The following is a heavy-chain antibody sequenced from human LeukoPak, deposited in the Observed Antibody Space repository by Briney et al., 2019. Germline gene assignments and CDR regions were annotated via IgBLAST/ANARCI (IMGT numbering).Heavy chain of an antibody. CDR1: GGSFIDYY. J-gene: IGHJ4*02. V-gene: IGHV4-34*01. D-gene: IGHD6-13*01. CDR3: ARGPLLDEQLVTRVFDY. Sequence: TSETLSLTCAVYGGSFIDYYWSWIRQPPGKGLEWIGEINHSGSTNYNPSLKSRVTTSVDTSKNQFSLKLSSVTAADTAVYYCARGPLLDEQLVTRVFDYWGQGTLVTVSS. CDR2: INHSGST.